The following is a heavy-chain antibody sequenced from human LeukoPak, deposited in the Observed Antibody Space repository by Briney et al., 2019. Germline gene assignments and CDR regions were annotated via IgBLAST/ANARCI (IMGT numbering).Heavy chain of an antibody. Sequence: GSLRLPCATSGFTFNSFAMSWGPQAPGKGLEWGSAISNNGGYTYYADSVQGRFTISRDNSNSTLCLQMNSLRAEDTAVYYCAKDRGVGATPRDYWGQGTLVTVSS. D-gene: IGHD1-26*01. J-gene: IGHJ4*02. CDR1: GFTFNSFA. CDR2: ISNNGGYT. CDR3: AKDRGVGATPRDY. V-gene: IGHV3-23*01.